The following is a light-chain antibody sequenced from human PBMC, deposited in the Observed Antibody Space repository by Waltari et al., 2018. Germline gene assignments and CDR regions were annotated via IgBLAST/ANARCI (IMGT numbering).Light chain of an antibody. V-gene: IGKV3-20*01. J-gene: IGKJ4*01. CDR1: QSVSSSY. Sequence: EIVLTQSPGTLSLSPGARATLLCRASQSVSSSYLAWYQQKPGQAPRLLIYGACSRATGIPDRFSGSGSGTYFTLTISRLEPEDFAVYYCQQYGSSRTFGQGTKVEIK. CDR3: QQYGSSRT. CDR2: GAC.